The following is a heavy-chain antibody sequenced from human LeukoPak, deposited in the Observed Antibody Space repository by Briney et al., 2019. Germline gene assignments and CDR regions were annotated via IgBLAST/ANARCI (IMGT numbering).Heavy chain of an antibody. CDR3: AKVPRSGFDY. CDR2: ISGSGGST. J-gene: IGHJ4*02. D-gene: IGHD3-3*01. CDR1: GFTFSSYE. Sequence: GGSLRLSCAASGFTFSSYEMNWVRQAPGKGLEWASAISGSGGSTYYADSVKGRFTISRDNSKNTLYLQMNSLRAEDTAVYYCAKVPRSGFDYWGQGTLVTVSS. V-gene: IGHV3-23*01.